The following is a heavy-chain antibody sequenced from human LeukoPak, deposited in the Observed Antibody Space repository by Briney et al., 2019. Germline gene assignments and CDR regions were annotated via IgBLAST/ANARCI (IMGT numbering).Heavy chain of an antibody. D-gene: IGHD3-3*01. Sequence: PGGSLRLSCAASGFTFSSYAMSWVRQAPGKGLEWVSAISGSGGSTYYADSVKGRFTISRDNSKNTLYLQMNSLRAEDTAVYYCAKDWGGYDFWSGRSDGYFDYWGQGTLVTVSS. V-gene: IGHV3-23*01. CDR2: ISGSGGST. J-gene: IGHJ4*02. CDR3: AKDWGGYDFWSGRSDGYFDY. CDR1: GFTFSSYA.